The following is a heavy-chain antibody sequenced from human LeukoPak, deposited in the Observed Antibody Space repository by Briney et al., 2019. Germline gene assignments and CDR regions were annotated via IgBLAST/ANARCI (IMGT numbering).Heavy chain of an antibody. J-gene: IGHJ4*02. D-gene: IGHD2-2*01. CDR2: IYYSGST. V-gene: IGHV4-59*01. CDR3: ARGGSYAHYFDY. Sequence: SETLSLTCTVSGGSISSYYWSWIRQPPGKGLEWIGYIYYSGSTNYNPSLKSRVTISVDTSKNQFSLKLSSVTAADTAVYYCARGGSYAHYFDYWGQGTLVTVSS. CDR1: GGSISSYY.